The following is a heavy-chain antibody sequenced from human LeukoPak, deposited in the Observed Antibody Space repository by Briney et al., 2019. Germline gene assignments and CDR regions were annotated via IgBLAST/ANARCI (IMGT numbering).Heavy chain of an antibody. CDR3: AREYSSGWYILFSHAFDI. V-gene: IGHV3-7*01. CDR1: GFTFSSYW. Sequence: GGSLRLSCAASGFTFSSYWMSWVRQAPGKGLEGVANIKQDGSEKYYVDSVKGRFTISRDNAKNSLYLQMNSLRAEDTAVYYCAREYSSGWYILFSHAFDIWGQGTMVTVSS. J-gene: IGHJ3*02. D-gene: IGHD6-19*01. CDR2: IKQDGSEK.